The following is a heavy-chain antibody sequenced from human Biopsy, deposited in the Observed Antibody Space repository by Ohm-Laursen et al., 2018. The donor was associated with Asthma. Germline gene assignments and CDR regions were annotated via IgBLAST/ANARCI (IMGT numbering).Heavy chain of an antibody. J-gene: IGHJ6*02. D-gene: IGHD6-19*01. CDR2: IMTVFKTT. CDR1: GDSLGSFINYA. V-gene: IGHV1-69*01. Sequence: SSVKVSCKASGDSLGSFINYAISWVRQAPRQGLEWMGGIMTVFKTTTYAQKFQGRVTVTADESTSTAYMEVSSLTSEDTAIYYCARCQVGYSSGWSLLLKKIYYSAMDEWGQGTAVTVSS. CDR3: ARCQVGYSSGWSLLLKKIYYSAMDE.